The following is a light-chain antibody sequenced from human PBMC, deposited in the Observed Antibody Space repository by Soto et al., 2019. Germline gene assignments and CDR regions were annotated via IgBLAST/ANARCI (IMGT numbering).Light chain of an antibody. Sequence: EIVMTQSPATLSLSPGERATLSCRASQSVSSNLAWYQQKPGQAPRLLIYGASTRATGIPARFSGSGSGTEFTLTICSLQSGDFAVYYCQQYNNWPFTFGPGTKVDIK. CDR2: GAS. CDR3: QQYNNWPFT. CDR1: QSVSSN. V-gene: IGKV3-15*01. J-gene: IGKJ3*01.